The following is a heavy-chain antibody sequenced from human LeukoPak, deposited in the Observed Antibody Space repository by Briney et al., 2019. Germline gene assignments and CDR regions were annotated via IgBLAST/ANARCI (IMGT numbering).Heavy chain of an antibody. CDR3: ARYDS. CDR2: LNPGDSDA. CDR1: GYSFSDYW. Sequence: GESLKISCKGFGYSFSDYWIGWVRQLPGKDLELMGILNPGDSDATYSPSFQGQVTISADKSITTAYLQWSSLKASDSAIYYCARYDSWGQGTLVTVSS. V-gene: IGHV5-51*01. J-gene: IGHJ5*01.